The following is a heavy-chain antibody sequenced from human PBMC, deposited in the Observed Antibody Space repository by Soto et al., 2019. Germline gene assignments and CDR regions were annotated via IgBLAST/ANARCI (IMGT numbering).Heavy chain of an antibody. CDR3: ARVRGGYSSGWSPFDI. CDR1: GYTFTGYY. J-gene: IGHJ3*02. CDR2: INPNSGGT. Sequence: GASVKVSCKASGYTFTGYYMHWVRQAPGQGLEWMGWINPNSGGTNYAQKFQGWVTMTRDTSISTAYMELSRLRSDDTAVYYCARVRGGYSSGWSPFDIWGQGTMVTVSS. V-gene: IGHV1-2*04. D-gene: IGHD6-19*01.